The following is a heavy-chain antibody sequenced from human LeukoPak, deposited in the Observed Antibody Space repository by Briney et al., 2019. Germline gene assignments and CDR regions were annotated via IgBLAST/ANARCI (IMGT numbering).Heavy chain of an antibody. J-gene: IGHJ4*02. CDR3: ARNLNCDY. D-gene: IGHD1-7*01. CDR1: GGSFSGYY. Sequence: SETLPLTCAVYGGSFSGYYWSWIRQPPGKGLEWIGEINHSGSTSYNPSLKSRVTISVDTSKNQFSLKLSSVTAADTAVYYCARNLNCDYWGQGTLVTVSS. V-gene: IGHV4-34*01. CDR2: INHSGST.